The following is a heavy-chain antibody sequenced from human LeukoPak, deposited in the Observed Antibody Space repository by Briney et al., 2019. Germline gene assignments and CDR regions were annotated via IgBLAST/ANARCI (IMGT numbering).Heavy chain of an antibody. CDR2: IYYTGST. CDR3: ARWALGSGAFDY. Sequence: PSETLSLTCAVYGGSFSGYYWSWIRQPPGKGLEWIGYIYYTGSTYYNPSLKSRVTISVDTSRNQFSLKLSSVTAADTAVYYCARWALGSGAFDYWGQGTLVTVSS. V-gene: IGHV4-34*01. D-gene: IGHD3-10*01. CDR1: GGSFSGYY. J-gene: IGHJ4*02.